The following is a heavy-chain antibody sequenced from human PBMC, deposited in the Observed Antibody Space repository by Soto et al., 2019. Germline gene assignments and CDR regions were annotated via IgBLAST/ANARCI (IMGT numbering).Heavy chain of an antibody. CDR3: ARGRDYYGSGSYWFDP. Sequence: ASVKVSCKASGYTFTSYAMHWVRQAPGQRLEWMGWINAGNGNTKYSQKFQGRVTITRDTSASTAYMELSSLRYEDTAVYYCARGRDYYGSGSYWFDPWGQGTLVTVSS. CDR2: INAGNGNT. D-gene: IGHD3-10*01. V-gene: IGHV1-3*01. CDR1: GYTFTSYA. J-gene: IGHJ5*02.